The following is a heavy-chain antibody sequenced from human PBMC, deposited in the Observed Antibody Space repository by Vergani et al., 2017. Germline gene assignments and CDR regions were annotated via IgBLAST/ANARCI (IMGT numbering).Heavy chain of an antibody. V-gene: IGHV4-39*07. CDR2: INHSGST. CDR1: GGFITTSGSY. CDR3: ARPRGYSYGRYYFDY. J-gene: IGHJ4*02. Sequence: QLHLQESGPGLEEPSETLSLTCTVSGGFITTSGSYWGWIRQPPGKGLEWIGEINHSGSTNYNPSLKSRVTISVDTSKNQFSLKLSSVTAADTAVYYCARPRGYSYGRYYFDYWGQGTLVTVSS. D-gene: IGHD5-18*01.